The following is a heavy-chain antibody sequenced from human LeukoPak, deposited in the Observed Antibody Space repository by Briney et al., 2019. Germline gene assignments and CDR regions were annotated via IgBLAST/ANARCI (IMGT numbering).Heavy chain of an antibody. V-gene: IGHV3-21*01. D-gene: IGHD3-3*01. CDR3: ARFPSGFWSGYYVGDYYYMDV. J-gene: IGHJ6*03. CDR2: ISSSSSYI. CDR1: GFTFSSYS. Sequence: GGSLRLSCAASGFTFSSYSMNWVRQAPGKGLEWVSSISSSSSYIYYADSVKGRFTISRDNAKNSLYLQMNSLRAEDTAVYYCARFPSGFWSGYYVGDYYYMDVWGKGTTVTVSS.